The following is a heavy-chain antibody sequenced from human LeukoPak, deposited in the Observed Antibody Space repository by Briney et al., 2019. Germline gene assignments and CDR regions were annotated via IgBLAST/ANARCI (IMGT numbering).Heavy chain of an antibody. CDR2: IKSKTDGGTT. V-gene: IGHV3-15*01. D-gene: IGHD3-10*01. Sequence: GGSLRLSCAASGFTFSNAWMSWVRQAPGKGLEWVGRIKSKTDGGTTDYAAPVKGRFTISRDDSKNTLYLQMNSLKTEDTAVYYCTTDTPTYYYGSGSYYNLKTQEPYFDYWGQGTLVTVSS. CDR1: GFTFSNAW. CDR3: TTDTPTYYYGSGSYYNLKTQEPYFDY. J-gene: IGHJ4*02.